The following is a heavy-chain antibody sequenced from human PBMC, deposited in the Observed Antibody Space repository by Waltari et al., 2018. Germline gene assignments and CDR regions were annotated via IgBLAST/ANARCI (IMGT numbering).Heavy chain of an antibody. D-gene: IGHD3-10*01. V-gene: IGHV3-30*18. J-gene: IGHJ4*02. CDR2: ISYDGSKK. CDR1: GFTFSSYG. Sequence: QVQLVESGGGVVQPGRSLRLSCAASGFTFSSYGMHWVRQAPGKWLEWVAVISYDGSKKYYADSVKGRFTISRDNSKNTLYLQMNSLRAEDTAVYYCAKHPRGGPYYFDYWGQGTLVTVSS. CDR3: AKHPRGGPYYFDY.